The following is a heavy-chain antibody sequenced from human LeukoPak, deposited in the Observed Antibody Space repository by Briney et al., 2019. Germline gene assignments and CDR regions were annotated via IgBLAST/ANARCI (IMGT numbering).Heavy chain of an antibody. CDR3: ARSRTGYSSGWYYAFDI. CDR1: GFTVSSNY. V-gene: IGHV3-53*01. Sequence: PGGSLRLSCAASGFTVSSNYMSWVRQAPGKGLEWVSVIYSGGSTYYADSVKGRLTISRDNSKNTLYLQMNSLRAEDTAVYYCARSRTGYSSGWYYAFDIWGQGTMVTVSS. D-gene: IGHD6-19*01. CDR2: IYSGGST. J-gene: IGHJ3*02.